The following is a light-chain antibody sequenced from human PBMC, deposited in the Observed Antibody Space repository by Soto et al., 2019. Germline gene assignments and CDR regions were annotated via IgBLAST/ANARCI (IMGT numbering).Light chain of an antibody. CDR2: DAS. Sequence: EIVLTQSPVTLSLSPGERATLSCRASQSVRTYLAWYQVKPGQAPRLLIYDASSRASGAPDRFSGSGSGTDFTLTISRLEPEDFAVYYCQQYGSSLWTFGQGTKVDIK. CDR3: QQYGSSLWT. CDR1: QSVRTY. J-gene: IGKJ1*01. V-gene: IGKV3-20*01.